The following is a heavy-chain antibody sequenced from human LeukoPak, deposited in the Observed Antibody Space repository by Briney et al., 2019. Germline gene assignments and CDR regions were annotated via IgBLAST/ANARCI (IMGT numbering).Heavy chain of an antibody. J-gene: IGHJ4*02. Sequence: GASVKVSCKASGYTFTSYGIKWVRQAPGQGLEWMGWISAYNGNTNYAQKLQGRVTMTTDTSTSTASMELRSLRSDDTAVYYRARDDVYDDRDFDYWGQGTLVTVSS. CDR1: GYTFTSYG. V-gene: IGHV1-18*01. CDR2: ISAYNGNT. CDR3: ARDDVYDDRDFDY. D-gene: IGHD5/OR15-5a*01.